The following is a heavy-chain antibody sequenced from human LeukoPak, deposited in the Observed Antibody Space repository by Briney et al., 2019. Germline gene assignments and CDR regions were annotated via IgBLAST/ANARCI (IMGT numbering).Heavy chain of an antibody. CDR2: ISWNSGSI. Sequence: GGSLRLSCAASGFTFDDYAMHWVRQAPGKGLEWVSGISWNSGSIGYADSVKGRFTISRDNAKNSLYLQMNSLRAEDTALYYCAKDIVPYGRYESGAFDIWGQGTMVTVSS. V-gene: IGHV3-9*01. CDR1: GFTFDDYA. CDR3: AKDIVPYGRYESGAFDI. D-gene: IGHD1-26*01. J-gene: IGHJ3*02.